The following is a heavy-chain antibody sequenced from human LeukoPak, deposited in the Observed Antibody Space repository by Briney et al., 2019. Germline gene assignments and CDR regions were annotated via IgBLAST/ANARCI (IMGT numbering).Heavy chain of an antibody. D-gene: IGHD3-10*01. CDR1: GFTFSNYG. Sequence: GGTLRLSCAASGFTFSNYGMHWVRQAPGKGLEWVAVIPYDGTNKYYADSVKGRSTISRDNSKYTLYLQMNSLTAEDTAVYYCAKNARSYGKRDYFDYWGQGTLVTVSS. J-gene: IGHJ4*02. CDR2: IPYDGTNK. V-gene: IGHV3-30*18. CDR3: AKNARSYGKRDYFDY.